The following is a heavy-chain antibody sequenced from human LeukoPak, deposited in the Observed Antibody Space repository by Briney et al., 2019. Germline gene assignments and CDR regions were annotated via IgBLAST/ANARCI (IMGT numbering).Heavy chain of an antibody. V-gene: IGHV4-34*01. J-gene: IGHJ6*02. CDR3: ARVRVPLCGPLYYYYGMDV. CDR2: INHSGST. Sequence: SETLSLTCAVYGGSFSGYYWSWIRQPPGKGLEWIGEINHSGSTNYNPSLKSRVTISVDTSKNQFSLKLSSVTAADTAVYYCARVRVPLCGPLYYYYGMDVWGQGTTVTVSS. CDR1: GGSFSGYY. D-gene: IGHD2-21*01.